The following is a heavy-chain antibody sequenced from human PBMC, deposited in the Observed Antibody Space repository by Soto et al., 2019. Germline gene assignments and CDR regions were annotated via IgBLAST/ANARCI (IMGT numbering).Heavy chain of an antibody. CDR1: GGSVSSGSYY. V-gene: IGHV4-61*01. J-gene: IGHJ6*02. CDR3: AADLTMLRGVIPYYYYAMDV. CDR2: IYYSGST. D-gene: IGHD3-10*01. Sequence: SETLSLTCTVSGGSVSSGSYYWSWIRQPPGKGLEWIGYIYYSGSTNYNPSLKSRVTISVDTSKNQFSLKLSSVTAADTAVYYCAADLTMLRGVIPYYYYAMDVWGQGTTVTVSS.